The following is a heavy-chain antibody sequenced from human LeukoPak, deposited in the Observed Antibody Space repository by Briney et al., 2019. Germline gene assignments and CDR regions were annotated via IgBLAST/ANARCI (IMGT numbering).Heavy chain of an antibody. V-gene: IGHV3-7*01. CDR3: ARRPLRFGSGRPKGVGAFDI. J-gene: IGHJ3*02. CDR1: GFTFSSYW. Sequence: GGSLRLSCAASGFTFSSYWMSWVRQAPGKGLEWVANIKQDGSEKYYVDSVKGRFTISRDNAKNSLYLQMNSLRAEDTAVYYCARRPLRFGSGRPKGVGAFDIWGQGTMVTVSS. CDR2: IKQDGSEK. D-gene: IGHD6-19*01.